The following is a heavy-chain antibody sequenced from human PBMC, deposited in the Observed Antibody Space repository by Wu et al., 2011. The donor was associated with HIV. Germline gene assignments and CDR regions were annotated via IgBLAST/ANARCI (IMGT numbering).Heavy chain of an antibody. J-gene: IGHJ4*02. D-gene: IGHD5-12*01. CDR2: LIPIFTTV. CDR3: ARDPPGYPYFFDY. Sequence: QVQLVQSGAEVKKPGSSVKVSCKASGGTFNSYVISWVRQAPGQGLEWMGGLIPIFTTVNYAQKFQGRVTITTDESTSTAYMELSSLRSEDTAVYYCARDPPGYPYFFDYWGQGTLVTVSS. V-gene: IGHV1-69*05. CDR1: GGTFNSYV.